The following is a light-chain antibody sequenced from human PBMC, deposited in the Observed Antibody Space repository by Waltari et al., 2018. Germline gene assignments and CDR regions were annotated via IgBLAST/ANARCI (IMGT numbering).Light chain of an antibody. CDR1: KVGSNS. CDR3: QLWESSSDHPL. J-gene: IGLJ3*02. CDR2: DDY. V-gene: IGLV3-21*02. Sequence: SNVLTQPPSVSVAPGQTATISCGGNKVGSNSVHWYQQKSGQAPILVLQDDYDRPSGIPGRFSGSSSGKTATLTISRVEDGDEADYYCQLWESSSDHPLFGGGTRLTVL.